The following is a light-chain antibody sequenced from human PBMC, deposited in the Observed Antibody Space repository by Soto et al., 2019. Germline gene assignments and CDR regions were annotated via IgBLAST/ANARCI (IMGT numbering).Light chain of an antibody. CDR1: QSISDT. V-gene: IGKV3-15*01. CDR2: GAS. J-gene: IGKJ1*01. CDR3: QQYNNWPWT. Sequence: EIVMTQSPATLSVSPGGRATLSCRASQSISDTLAWYQQKPGQAPRLLIYGASTRPPGFPARFSGSGSGTDFTLTISSLQSEDFAVYYCQQYNNWPWTFGQGTKVEIK.